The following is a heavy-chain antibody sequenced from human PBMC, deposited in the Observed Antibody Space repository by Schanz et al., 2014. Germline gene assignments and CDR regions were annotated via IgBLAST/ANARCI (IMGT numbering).Heavy chain of an antibody. CDR2: ITTGGNT. Sequence: VQLVESGGGVVQPGRSLRLSCAASGFTFSRFGMHWVRQAPGKGPEWVSSITTGGNTYYRDSVKGRFIVSRDNSKNTLYLEMNRLRVDDTAVYYCSKDKQGSRSDDSWGQGTLVTVSS. J-gene: IGHJ5*01. CDR3: SKDKQGSRSDDS. CDR1: GFTFSRFG. V-gene: IGHV3-23*04. D-gene: IGHD2-15*01.